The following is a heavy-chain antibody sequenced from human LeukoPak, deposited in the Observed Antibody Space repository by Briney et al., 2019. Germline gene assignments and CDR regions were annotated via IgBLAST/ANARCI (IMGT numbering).Heavy chain of an antibody. CDR1: GGSISNYY. CDR3: ARVGGTNYYYYGMDV. D-gene: IGHD1-26*01. J-gene: IGHJ6*02. V-gene: IGHV4-59*01. CDR2: IYYSGSP. Sequence: PSETLSLTCTVSGGSISNYYWSWIRQPPGKGLEWIGYIYYSGSPNYNPSLKSRVTISVDTSKNQFSLKLSSVTAADTAVYYCARVGGTNYYYYGMDVWGQGTTVTVSS.